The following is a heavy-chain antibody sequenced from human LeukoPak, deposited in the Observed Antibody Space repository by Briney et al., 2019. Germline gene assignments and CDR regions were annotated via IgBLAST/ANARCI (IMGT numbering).Heavy chain of an antibody. V-gene: IGHV3-72*01. D-gene: IGHD1-26*01. CDR2: TRNKANSYIT. CDR1: GFTFSDHF. CDR3: ASIRGTFGY. J-gene: IGHJ4*02. Sequence: GGSPRLTCAASGFTFSDHFLDWVRQAPGKGLEWVGRTRNKANSYITEYAASVKGRFTISRDDSKNSLYLQMSSLKTDDTAMYYCASIRGTFGYWGQGTLVTVSS.